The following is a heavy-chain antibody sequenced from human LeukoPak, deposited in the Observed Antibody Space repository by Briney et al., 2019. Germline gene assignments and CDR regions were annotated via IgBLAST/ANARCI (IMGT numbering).Heavy chain of an antibody. CDR3: TREPSGTYWYFDL. V-gene: IGHV3-74*01. J-gene: IGHJ2*01. CDR1: GFTFNNYC. D-gene: IGHD1-26*01. CDR2: INGDGSNT. Sequence: PGGSLRLSCAASGFTFNNYCMHWVRQAPGKGPVWVSRINGDGSNTHSADSVKGRFTISRGNAKNTLYLQMNSLRAEDTAVYYRTREPSGTYWYFDLWGRGTLVTVSS.